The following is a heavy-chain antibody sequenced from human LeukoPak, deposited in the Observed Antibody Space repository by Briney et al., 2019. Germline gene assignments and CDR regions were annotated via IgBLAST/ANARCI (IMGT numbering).Heavy chain of an antibody. J-gene: IGHJ4*02. V-gene: IGHV3-33*01. CDR1: GFTFSSYG. CDR3: ARGRENGAYVSRVLDY. CDR2: IWYDGSNK. Sequence: PGGSLRLSCAASGFTFSSYGMHWVRQAPGKGLEWVAVIWYDGSNKYYADSVKGRFTISRDNSKNTLYLQMNSLIAEDTALYYCARGRENGAYVSRVLDYWGQGILVTVSS. D-gene: IGHD2-8*01.